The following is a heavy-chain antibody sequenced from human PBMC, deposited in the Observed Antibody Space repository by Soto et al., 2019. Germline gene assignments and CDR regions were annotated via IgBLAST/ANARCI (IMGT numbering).Heavy chain of an antibody. J-gene: IGHJ4*02. CDR3: ARHVGNSPPGS. CDR2: MYYSGST. CDR1: CCSISSSNYP. Sequence: ASETPSPTCTFSCCSISSSNYPLGWIRQPPGKGLEWIGSMYYSGSTYYNPSLKSRVTISVDTSKNQFSLKLTSVTAADTAVYHCARHVGNSPPGSWGQGTLVTVSS. V-gene: IGHV4-39*01. D-gene: IGHD1-26*01.